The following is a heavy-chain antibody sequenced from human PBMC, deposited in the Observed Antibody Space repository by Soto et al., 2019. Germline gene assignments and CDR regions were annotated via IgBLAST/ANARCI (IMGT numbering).Heavy chain of an antibody. Sequence: GGSLRLSCACSGFPFSNAWINWIRQAPGKGLEWVGRIKSKALGGTTDYAAPVKGRFTISRDDSKNTLYLQMNSLKTEDTAVYYCTTDSHYYDSSGFDYWGQGTLVTVSS. D-gene: IGHD3-22*01. CDR2: IKSKALGGTT. CDR3: TTDSHYYDSSGFDY. CDR1: GFPFSNAW. V-gene: IGHV3-15*07. J-gene: IGHJ4*02.